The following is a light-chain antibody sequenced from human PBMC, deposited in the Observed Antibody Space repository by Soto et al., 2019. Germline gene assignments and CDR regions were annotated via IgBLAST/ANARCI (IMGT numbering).Light chain of an antibody. Sequence: IEMTQYPSTVSASVGARVTITCRASQRVYNWLAWYQQKPGKAPKLLISSVSTLESGVPSRFRGSESGTEFTLAISSLQPEEHGTYYCQQYNSYLSFGHGTKVEIK. CDR3: QQYNSYLS. CDR2: SVS. J-gene: IGKJ3*01. CDR1: QRVYNW. V-gene: IGKV1-5*01.